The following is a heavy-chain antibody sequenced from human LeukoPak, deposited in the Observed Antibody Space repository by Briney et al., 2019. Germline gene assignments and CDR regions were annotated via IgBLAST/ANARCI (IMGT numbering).Heavy chain of an antibody. V-gene: IGHV1-69*02. J-gene: IGHJ4*02. D-gene: IGHD1-14*01. Sequence: SVKVSCKTSGGTFDNYIISWVRQAPGQGLEWVGTIILILDIANYAQKFQGRVAITADTSTSTAYMELTNLGSEDTAVYFCASEPEGLTTESHWGQGTLVTVSS. CDR3: ASEPEGLTTESH. CDR1: GGTFDNYI. CDR2: IILILDIA.